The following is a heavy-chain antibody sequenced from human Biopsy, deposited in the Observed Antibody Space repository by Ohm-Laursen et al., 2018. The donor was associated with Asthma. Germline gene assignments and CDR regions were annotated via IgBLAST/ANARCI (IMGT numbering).Heavy chain of an antibody. Sequence: TLSLTCTVSGVSIRSYYWTRIRQPPGKGLEWIGNIYKSGQVYYNLSLKSRVTISVDTSKNQFSLQLRSVTAADTAVYYCARQKLVAAEGPFEMWGQGTMVIVSS. CDR1: GVSIRSYY. V-gene: IGHV4-59*04. CDR2: IYKSGQV. CDR3: ARQKLVAAEGPFEM. D-gene: IGHD1-26*01. J-gene: IGHJ3*02.